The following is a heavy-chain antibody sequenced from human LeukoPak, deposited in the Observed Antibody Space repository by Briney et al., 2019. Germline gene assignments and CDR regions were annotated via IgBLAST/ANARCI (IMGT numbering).Heavy chain of an antibody. CDR3: ARTTEAHSWRTRYYDYYMDV. J-gene: IGHJ6*03. CDR1: GGSISSYY. Sequence: PSETLSLTCTVSGGSISSYYWSWIRQPPGKGLEWIGYIYYSGSTNYNPSLKSRLTISVDTSKNQFSLKLSSVTAADTAVYYCARTTEAHSWRTRYYDYYMDVWGKGTTVAVSS. CDR2: IYYSGST. V-gene: IGHV4-59*01. D-gene: IGHD6-13*01.